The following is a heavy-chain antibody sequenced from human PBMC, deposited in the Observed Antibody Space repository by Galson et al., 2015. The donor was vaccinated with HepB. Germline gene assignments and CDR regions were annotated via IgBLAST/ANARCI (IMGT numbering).Heavy chain of an antibody. CDR3: ARGRQNTDRGGIYSGLDV. D-gene: IGHD5-18*01. Sequence: SLRLSCAASGFSFTTYTMHWVRQAPGKGLECVAIILYNGINKDYADSVKGRFTISRDTSRSTLYLQINSLRPEDTAVYYCARGRQNTDRGGIYSGLDVRGQGTTVTVSS. V-gene: IGHV3-30-3*01. CDR2: ILYNGINK. CDR1: GFSFTTYT. J-gene: IGHJ6*02.